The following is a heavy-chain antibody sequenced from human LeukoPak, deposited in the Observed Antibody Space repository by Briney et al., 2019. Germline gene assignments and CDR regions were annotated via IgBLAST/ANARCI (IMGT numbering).Heavy chain of an antibody. V-gene: IGHV4-39*07. CDR1: GGSISSSIYY. Sequence: PSETLSLTCNVSGGSISSSIYYWGWIRQPPGRGLEWIGSIYYSGNTYYNPSLKSRVTISVDTSNNQFSLKLTSVTAADSAVYYCARAQSRGYSSGPFDYWGQGTLVTVSS. J-gene: IGHJ4*02. CDR3: ARAQSRGYSSGPFDY. D-gene: IGHD5-18*01. CDR2: IYYSGNT.